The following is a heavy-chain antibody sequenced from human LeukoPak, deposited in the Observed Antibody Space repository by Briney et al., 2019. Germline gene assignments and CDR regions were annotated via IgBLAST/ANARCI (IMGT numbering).Heavy chain of an antibody. V-gene: IGHV3-7*01. D-gene: IGHD3-10*01. CDR3: GRVGAYYGSGSYSDY. CDR2: INQDGSEK. Sequence: SGGALRLSCAAPWFTLSSYLMRLGRPAPGEGVEWVANINQDGSEKYYVDSVKGRFTISRDNAKKSLYLQMNSLRAEDTAVYYCGRVGAYYGSGSYSDYWGQGTLVTVSS. CDR1: WFTLSSYL. J-gene: IGHJ4*02.